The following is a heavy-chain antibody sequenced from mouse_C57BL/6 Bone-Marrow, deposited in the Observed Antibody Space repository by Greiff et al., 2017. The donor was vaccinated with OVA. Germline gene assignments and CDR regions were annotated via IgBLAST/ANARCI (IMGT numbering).Heavy chain of an antibody. CDR2: IYPGSGNT. D-gene: IGHD2-5*01. J-gene: IGHJ1*03. Sequence: VQLQQSGAELVRPGASVKLSCKASGYTFPDYYINWVKQRPGQGLEWIARIYPGSGNTYYNEKFKGKATLTAEKSSSTAYMQLSSLTSEDSAVYFCARSRNYSNHYWYFDVWGTGTTVTVSS. CDR1: GYTFPDYY. V-gene: IGHV1-76*01. CDR3: ARSRNYSNHYWYFDV.